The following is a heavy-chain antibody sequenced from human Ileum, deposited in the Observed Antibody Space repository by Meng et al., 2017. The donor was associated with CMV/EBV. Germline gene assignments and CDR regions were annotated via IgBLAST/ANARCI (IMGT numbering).Heavy chain of an antibody. CDR2: IYYSGLS. Sequence: TLSLPFTVSGDFISSGGDYGTWIRQPPGNGLEWIGYIYYSGLSYYSPSLKSRLTISVDKSKNQFSLKLTTVTAADTAVYYCAKKLDYWGRGTLVTVSS. J-gene: IGHJ4*02. CDR3: AKKLDY. V-gene: IGHV4-31*03. CDR1: GDFISSGGDY.